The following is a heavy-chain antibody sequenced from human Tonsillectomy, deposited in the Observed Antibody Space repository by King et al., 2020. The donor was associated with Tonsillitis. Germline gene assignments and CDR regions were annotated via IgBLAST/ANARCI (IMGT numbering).Heavy chain of an antibody. CDR3: ARRGVVAAGSGGVYFQH. J-gene: IGHJ1*01. V-gene: IGHV3-11*01. CDR2: ITSSGGTT. CDR1: GFTFSDYY. D-gene: IGHD2-2*01. Sequence: VQLVESGGGLVKPGGSLRLSCAASGFTFSDYYMSWIRQAPGKGLEWVSYITSSGGTTYLSDSVKGRFTISRDNAQNSLYLQMNSLRAEDTAVYYCARRGVVAAGSGGVYFQHWGQGTLVTVSS.